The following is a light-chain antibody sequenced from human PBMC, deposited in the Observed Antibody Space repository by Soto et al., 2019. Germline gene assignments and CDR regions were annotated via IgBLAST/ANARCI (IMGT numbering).Light chain of an antibody. Sequence: QSVLTQSPSASASLGASVKLTCTLSSGHSSYAIAWHQQQPEKGPRYLMKVNRDGSHSKGDGVPDRFSGSSSGAERYLSISSLQSEDEADYYCQTWGTGIVVFGGGTKLTVL. CDR3: QTWGTGIVV. J-gene: IGLJ2*01. CDR1: SGHSSYA. V-gene: IGLV4-69*01. CDR2: VNRDGSH.